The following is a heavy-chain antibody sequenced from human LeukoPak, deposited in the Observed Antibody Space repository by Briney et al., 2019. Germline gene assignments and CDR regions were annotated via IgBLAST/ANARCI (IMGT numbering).Heavy chain of an antibody. CDR3: ARGVTSSSLAY. V-gene: IGHV3-48*02. CDR1: GFTFSSYS. D-gene: IGHD3-16*01. J-gene: IGHJ4*02. CDR2: ISSSSTI. Sequence: GGSLRLSCAASGFTFSSYSINWVRQAPGKGLEWVSYISSSSTISYADSVKGRFTISRDNANNSLYLQMNSLRDEDTAVYYCARGVTSSSLAYWGQGTLVTVSS.